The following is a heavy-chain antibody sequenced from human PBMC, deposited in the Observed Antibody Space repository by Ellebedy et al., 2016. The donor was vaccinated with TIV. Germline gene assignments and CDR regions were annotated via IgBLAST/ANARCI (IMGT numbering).Heavy chain of an antibody. D-gene: IGHD1-26*01. Sequence: SLKISXAASGFSFSWHWMHWVRQAPGKGLEWVSGISWNSGSIGYADSVKGRFTISRDNAKNSLYLQMNSLRAEDTALYYCAKGASGMVVDAFDIWGQGTMVTVSS. V-gene: IGHV3-9*01. CDR3: AKGASGMVVDAFDI. J-gene: IGHJ3*02. CDR1: GFSFSWHW. CDR2: ISWNSGSI.